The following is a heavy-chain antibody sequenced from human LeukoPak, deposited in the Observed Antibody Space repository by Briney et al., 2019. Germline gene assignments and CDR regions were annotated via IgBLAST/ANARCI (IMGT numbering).Heavy chain of an antibody. CDR3: GPEFSRTSFFDC. Sequence: GGSLRLSCAGSGFTFRRYSWHWGRQAPGKGLVWVSRINTDGSSTTYADSVKGRFTISRDSAKNTLYLQMNRLRADDTAVYYCGPEFSRTSFFDCWGQGTLVTVSS. D-gene: IGHD2-2*01. V-gene: IGHV3-74*01. J-gene: IGHJ4*02. CDR1: GFTFRRYS. CDR2: INTDGSST.